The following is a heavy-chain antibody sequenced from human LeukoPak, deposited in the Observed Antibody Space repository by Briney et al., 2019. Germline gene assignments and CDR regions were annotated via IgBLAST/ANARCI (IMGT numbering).Heavy chain of an antibody. CDR1: GFTVSSNY. CDR2: IYSGGST. D-gene: IGHD1-26*01. CDR3: ARAVSLGSFDI. Sequence: GGSLTLSCAASGFTVSSNYTSWVSQAPGKGLEWVSVIYSGGSTYYADSVKGRFTISRDNSKNTLYLQMSSLRAEDTAVYYCARAVSLGSFDIWGQGTMVTVSS. V-gene: IGHV3-66*01. J-gene: IGHJ3*02.